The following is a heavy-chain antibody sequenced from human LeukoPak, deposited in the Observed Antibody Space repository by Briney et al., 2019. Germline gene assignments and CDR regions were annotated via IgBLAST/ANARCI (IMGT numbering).Heavy chain of an antibody. Sequence: SQTLSLTCTVSGGSISSGDYYWSWIRQPPGKGLEWIGYIYYSGSTYYNPPLKSRVTISVDTSKNQFSLKLSSVAAADTAVYYCARAPYDFWSGYTNYYYYGMDVWGQGTTVTVSS. D-gene: IGHD3-3*01. CDR2: IYYSGST. J-gene: IGHJ6*02. CDR3: ARAPYDFWSGYTNYYYYGMDV. V-gene: IGHV4-30-4*01. CDR1: GGSISSGDYY.